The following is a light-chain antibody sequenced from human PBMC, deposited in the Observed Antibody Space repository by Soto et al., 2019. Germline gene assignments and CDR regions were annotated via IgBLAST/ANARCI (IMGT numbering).Light chain of an antibody. Sequence: DIQMTQSPSSLSASLGDRVTITCRASQNISNYLSWYQRKPGKAPNLLIYAAFGLQSGVPSRFSGNGSGADFTLTINSLQPEDFATYYCQQSYITPSTFGQGTKLDIK. J-gene: IGKJ2*01. CDR2: AAF. CDR3: QQSYITPST. CDR1: QNISNY. V-gene: IGKV1-39*01.